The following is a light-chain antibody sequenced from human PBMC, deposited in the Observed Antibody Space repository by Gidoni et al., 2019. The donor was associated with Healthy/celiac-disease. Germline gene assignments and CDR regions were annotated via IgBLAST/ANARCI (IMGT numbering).Light chain of an antibody. CDR3: QQYNNWPQT. CDR2: GAS. Sequence: EIVMTQSPATLSVSPGGRATLSCRASQSVSSNLAWYQQKPGQAPRLLIYGASTRATGIPARFSGSGSGTEFTLTISSLQSEDFAVYYCQQYNNWPQTFXQXTKVEIK. CDR1: QSVSSN. V-gene: IGKV3-15*01. J-gene: IGKJ1*01.